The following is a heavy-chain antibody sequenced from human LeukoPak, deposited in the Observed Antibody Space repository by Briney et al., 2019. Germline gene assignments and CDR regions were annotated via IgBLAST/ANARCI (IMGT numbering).Heavy chain of an antibody. D-gene: IGHD3-3*01. CDR1: RVSISTYY. J-gene: IGHJ4*02. CDR3: ARGGSLVEWSFDY. Sequence: PSETLSLTCTVSRVSISTYYWRWIRQPPGKGLEWIGFVFYTGDTNHNPSLNGRVSISVDTSNNQFSLRPTSVTPADTAIYYCARGGSLVEWSFDYWGQGHLVTVSS. CDR2: VFYTGDT. V-gene: IGHV4-59*01.